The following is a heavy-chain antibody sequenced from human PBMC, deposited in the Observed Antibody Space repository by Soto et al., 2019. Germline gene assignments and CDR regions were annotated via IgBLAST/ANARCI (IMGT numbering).Heavy chain of an antibody. Sequence: EVQLLESGGGLVQPGGSLRLSCAASGFTFSTYAMSWVRQAPGKGLEWVSTITTSGGNTYYADSVQGRFTISRDNSKNTLYLQMNSLRAEDTAVYYCAGRYCTNGVCYTNYYYDIDVWGKGTTFTVSS. CDR2: ITTSGGNT. D-gene: IGHD2-8*01. V-gene: IGHV3-23*01. CDR3: AGRYCTNGVCYTNYYYDIDV. CDR1: GFTFSTYA. J-gene: IGHJ6*03.